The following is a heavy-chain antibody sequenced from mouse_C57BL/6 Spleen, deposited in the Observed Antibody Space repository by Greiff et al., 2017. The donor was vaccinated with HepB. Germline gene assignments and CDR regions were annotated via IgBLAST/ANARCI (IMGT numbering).Heavy chain of an antibody. Sequence: QVQLQQPGAELVMPGASVKLSCKASGYTFTSYWMHWVKQRPGQGLEWIGEIDPSDSYTNYNQKFKGKSTLTVDKSSSTACMQLSSLTSEDSAVYYCARSPTYGSLDYWGQGTTLTVSS. V-gene: IGHV1-69*01. CDR1: GYTFTSYW. D-gene: IGHD1-1*01. CDR2: IDPSDSYT. J-gene: IGHJ2*01. CDR3: ARSPTYGSLDY.